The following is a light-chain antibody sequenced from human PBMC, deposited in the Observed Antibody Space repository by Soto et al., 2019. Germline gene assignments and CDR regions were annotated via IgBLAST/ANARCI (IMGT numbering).Light chain of an antibody. CDR2: KAS. CDR3: LQYNSYPPWT. Sequence: DIQMTQSPSTLSASVGDRVTITCRASQSINTWLAWYQQKPGKAPTILIYKASIFVSGGPSSSSGSGALTDFTPATSSLQAVDCAPDECLQYNSYPPWTFGLGTKVEIK. J-gene: IGKJ1*01. V-gene: IGKV1-5*03. CDR1: QSINTW.